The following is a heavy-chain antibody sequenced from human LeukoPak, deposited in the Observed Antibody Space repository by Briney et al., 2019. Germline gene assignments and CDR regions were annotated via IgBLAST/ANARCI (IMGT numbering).Heavy chain of an antibody. CDR1: GFTFSSYA. CDR3: AKDRPPSLWFGESHFDY. CDR2: ISGSGGST. Sequence: GGSLRLSCAASGFTFSSYAVSWVRQAPGKGLEWVSAISGSGGSTYYADSVKGRFTISRDNSKNTLYLQMNSLRAEDTAVYYCAKDRPPSLWFGESHFDYWGQGTLVTVSS. V-gene: IGHV3-23*01. D-gene: IGHD3-10*01. J-gene: IGHJ4*02.